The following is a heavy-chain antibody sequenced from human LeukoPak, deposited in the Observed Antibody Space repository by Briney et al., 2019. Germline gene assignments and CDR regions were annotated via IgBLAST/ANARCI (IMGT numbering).Heavy chain of an antibody. D-gene: IGHD5-12*01. V-gene: IGHV3-30*18. CDR1: GFTFSSYA. CDR2: ISYDGSNK. CDR3: ANVDIVATVYY. Sequence: GGSLRLSCAASGFTFSSYAMSWVRQAPGKGLEWVAVISYDGSNKYYADSVKGRFTISRDNSKNTLYLQMNSLRAEDTAVYYCANVDIVATVYYWGQGTLVTVSS. J-gene: IGHJ4*02.